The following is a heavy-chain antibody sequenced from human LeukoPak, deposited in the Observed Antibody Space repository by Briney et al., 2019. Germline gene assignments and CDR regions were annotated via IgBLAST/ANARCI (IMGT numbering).Heavy chain of an antibody. CDR2: ISPYNGAT. CDR3: ARDSDWNVDY. J-gene: IGHJ4*02. CDR1: GYTFTTYG. Sequence: ASVKVSCKASGYTFTTYGFTWIRQAPGQGLEWLGWISPYNGATEYAQNLQDRVSMTTDTSTNTAYIEVRSLKSDDTAVYYCARDSDWNVDYWGQGTLVTVSS. V-gene: IGHV1-18*01. D-gene: IGHD1-1*01.